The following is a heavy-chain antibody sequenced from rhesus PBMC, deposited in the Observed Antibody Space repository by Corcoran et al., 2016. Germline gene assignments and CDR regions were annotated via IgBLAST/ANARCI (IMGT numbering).Heavy chain of an antibody. CDR2: IRSKSNNYET. CDR1: GFSLRSFA. V-gene: IGHV3-118*01. D-gene: IGHD2-33*01. CDR3: TTEWLRFDV. J-gene: IGHJ5-1*01. Sequence: EVQLVESGGGLVQPGGSLRLSCAASGFSLRSFAMSWVRQASGKGLEWVGRIRSKSNNYETGYAASVKGRFTISRDDSKNTAYLQMNSLKTEDTAVYYCTTEWLRFDVWGAGVLVTVSS.